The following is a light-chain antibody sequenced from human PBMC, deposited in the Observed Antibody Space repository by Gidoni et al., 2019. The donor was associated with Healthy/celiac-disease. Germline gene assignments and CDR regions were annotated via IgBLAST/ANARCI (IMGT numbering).Light chain of an antibody. J-gene: IGKJ5*01. CDR1: QSISSY. Sequence: DIQLTPSPSSLSASVGDRVTITCRASQSISSYLNWYQQKPGKAPKLLIYAASSLQSGVPSRFSGSGSGTDSTLTISSLQPEDFATYYCQQSYSTRITFGQGTRLEIK. CDR3: QQSYSTRIT. V-gene: IGKV1-39*01. CDR2: AAS.